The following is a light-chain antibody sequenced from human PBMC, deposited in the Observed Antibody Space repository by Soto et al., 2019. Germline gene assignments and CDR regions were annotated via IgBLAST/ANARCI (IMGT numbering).Light chain of an antibody. CDR3: KQYESSWK. CDR2: GAS. V-gene: IGKV3-20*01. J-gene: IGKJ1*01. Sequence: DMVLTQSPGTLSLSPGEGATLSCRARQRISSTFLAWYQHKPGQAPRVLIYGASRRAAGIPDRFSGSGSGTDFTLPISRLEPEDFEVYYCKQYESSWKFGQGTKVDMK. CDR1: QRISSTF.